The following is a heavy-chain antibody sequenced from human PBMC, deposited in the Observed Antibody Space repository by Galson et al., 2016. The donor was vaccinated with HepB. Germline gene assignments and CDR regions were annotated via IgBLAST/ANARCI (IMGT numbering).Heavy chain of an antibody. CDR2: ISSSSNYI. D-gene: IGHD2/OR15-2a*01. CDR1: GFTFSSYS. Sequence: SLRLSCAASGFTFSSYSMNWVRQAPGKGLEWVSSISSSSNYIYYADSVKGRFTISRDNAKNSLYLQMNSLRAEDTAVYYCARPSGKYSGGFDIWGQGTMVTVSS. CDR3: ARPSGKYSGGFDI. J-gene: IGHJ3*02. V-gene: IGHV3-21*01.